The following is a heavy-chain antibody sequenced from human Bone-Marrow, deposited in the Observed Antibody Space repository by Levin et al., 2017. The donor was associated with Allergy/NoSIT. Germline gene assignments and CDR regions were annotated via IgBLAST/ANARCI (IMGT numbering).Heavy chain of an antibody. D-gene: IGHD2-21*02. Sequence: SVKVSCKASGGTFSSYAISWVRQAPGQGLEWMGGIIPIFGTANYAQKFQGRVTITADESTSTAYMELSSLRSEDTAVYYCARAGEYCGGDCYSTTRDLTRTYDAFDIWGQGTMVTVSS. CDR2: IIPIFGTA. CDR1: GGTFSSYA. V-gene: IGHV1-69*13. CDR3: ARAGEYCGGDCYSTTRDLTRTYDAFDI. J-gene: IGHJ3*02.